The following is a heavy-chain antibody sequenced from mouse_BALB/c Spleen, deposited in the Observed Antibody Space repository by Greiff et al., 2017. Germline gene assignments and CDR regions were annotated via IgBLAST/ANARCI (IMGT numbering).Heavy chain of an antibody. Sequence: VQLQQSGAELARPGASVKLSCKASGYTFTSYWMQWVKQRPGQGLEWIGAIYPGDGDTRYTQKFKGKATLTADKSSSTAYMQLSSLASEDSAVYYCARYGDGAMDYWGQGTSVTVSS. D-gene: IGHD1-1*01. CDR2: IYPGDGDT. CDR3: ARYGDGAMDY. V-gene: IGHV1-87*01. J-gene: IGHJ4*01. CDR1: GYTFTSYW.